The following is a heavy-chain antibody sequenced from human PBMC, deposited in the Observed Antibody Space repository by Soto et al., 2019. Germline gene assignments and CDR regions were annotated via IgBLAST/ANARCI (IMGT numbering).Heavy chain of an antibody. J-gene: IGHJ6*02. CDR3: ASSVAKYYYYGMDV. CDR1: GGTFSSYA. V-gene: IGHV1-69*13. Sequence: ASVKVSCKASGGTFSSYAISWVRQAPGQGLEWMGGIIPIFGTANYAQKFQGRVTITADESTSTAYMELSSLRSEDTAVYYCASSVAKYYYYGMDVWGQGTTVTVTS. D-gene: IGHD5-12*01. CDR2: IIPIFGTA.